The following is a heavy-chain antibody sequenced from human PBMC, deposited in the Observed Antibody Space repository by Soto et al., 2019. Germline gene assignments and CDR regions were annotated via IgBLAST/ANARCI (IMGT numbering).Heavy chain of an antibody. CDR1: GGSISGSSYY. D-gene: IGHD6-19*01. V-gene: IGHV4-39*01. CDR2: IYYTGIT. J-gene: IGHJ4*02. CDR3: ARPARQDTVAGNY. Sequence: SETLSLTCTVSGGSISGSSYYWGWIRQPPGKGLEWIGSIYYTGITHYNPSLKSRVTISIDTSKNQFSLNLNSVTAADTAVYYCARPARQDTVAGNYWGQGTLVTVSS.